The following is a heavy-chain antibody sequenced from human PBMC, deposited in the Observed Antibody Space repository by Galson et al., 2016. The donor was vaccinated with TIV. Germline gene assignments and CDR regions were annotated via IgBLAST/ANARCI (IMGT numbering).Heavy chain of an antibody. V-gene: IGHV3-30*02. CDR2: IRYDGSNE. D-gene: IGHD6-13*01. J-gene: IGHJ4*02. CDR1: GINFSNYA. CDR3: ARDPGYRSSPYFDY. Sequence: SLRLSCAASGINFSNYAMYWVRQAPGKGLEWVAFIRYDGSNEFYADSVKGRFTISRDNSKNMVYLRMNSLRPEDTALYYCARDPGYRSSPYFDYWGQGDLVTVSS.